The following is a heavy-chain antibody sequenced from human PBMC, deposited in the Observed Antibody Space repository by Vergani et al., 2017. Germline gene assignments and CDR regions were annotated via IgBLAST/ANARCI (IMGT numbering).Heavy chain of an antibody. V-gene: IGHV4-59*01. CDR1: GGSMSGYY. J-gene: IGHJ6*03. CDR2: MYHSGST. Sequence: QAQLQESGPGLVKPSETLSLTCSVSGGSMSGYYWSWIRQPPGKELEWIGYMYHSGSTNYNPSLETRVTISGDTSKNQFSLKLNSVTAADTAVYFCARASLRALVGYYYYMDVWGKGKTVVVSS. CDR3: ARASLRALVGYYYYMDV. D-gene: IGHD3-16*02.